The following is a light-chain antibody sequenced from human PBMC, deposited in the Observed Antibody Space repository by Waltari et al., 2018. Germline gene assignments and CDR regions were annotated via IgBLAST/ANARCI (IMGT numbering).Light chain of an antibody. CDR1: ENVNNY. CDR2: KAS. J-gene: IGKJ2*03. Sequence: DIQMTQSPSPLSASVGDRVTITCRASENVNNYLNWYQQKPGKAPKVLIYKASTLQSGVPSRFSGSGSGTDYTFTISSLQSEDVATYYCQHGYGTPYSFGQGTKVEIK. V-gene: IGKV1-39*01. CDR3: QHGYGTPYS.